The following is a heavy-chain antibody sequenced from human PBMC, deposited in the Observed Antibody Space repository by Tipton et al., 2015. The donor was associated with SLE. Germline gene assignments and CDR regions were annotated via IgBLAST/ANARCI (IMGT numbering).Heavy chain of an antibody. V-gene: IGHV4-34*01. CDR3: ARRYYYGSGSFDY. Sequence: TLSLTCAVYGGSFSGYYWSWIRQPPGKGLEWFGEINHSGSTNYNPSLKSRVTISVDTSKNQFSLKLSSVTAADTAVYYCARRYYYGSGSFDYWGQGTLVTVSS. J-gene: IGHJ4*02. D-gene: IGHD3-10*01. CDR2: INHSGST. CDR1: GGSFSGYY.